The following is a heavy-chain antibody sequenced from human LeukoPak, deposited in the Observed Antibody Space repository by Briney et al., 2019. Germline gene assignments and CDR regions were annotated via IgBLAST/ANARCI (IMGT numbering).Heavy chain of an antibody. D-gene: IGHD4-17*01. CDR3: ARGPNYGDRVDYRGS. CDR1: GFTFSSHW. CDR2: IKQGGTEK. Sequence: GGSLRLSCAASGFTFSSHWMTWVRQAPGKGLEWVASIKQGGTEKYHAGSVKGRFTVSRDNAKNSLYLQMNSLGAGDTAVYYCARGPNYGDRVDYRGSWGQGTKVTVSS. J-gene: IGHJ4*02. V-gene: IGHV3-7*01.